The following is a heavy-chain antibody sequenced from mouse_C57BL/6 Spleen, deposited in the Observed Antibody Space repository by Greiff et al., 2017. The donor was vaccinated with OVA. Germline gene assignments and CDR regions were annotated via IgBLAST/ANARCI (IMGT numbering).Heavy chain of an antibody. CDR1: GYTFTDYN. D-gene: IGHD4-1*01. J-gene: IGHJ2*01. CDR3: ARPPWDSYYFDY. CDR2: INPNNGGT. Sequence: EVQLQQSGPELVKPGASVKMSCKASGYTFTDYNMHWVKQSHGKSLEWIGYINPNNGGTSYNQKFKGKATLTVNKSSSTAYMELRSLTSEESAVYYCARPPWDSYYFDYWGQGTTLTVSS. V-gene: IGHV1-22*01.